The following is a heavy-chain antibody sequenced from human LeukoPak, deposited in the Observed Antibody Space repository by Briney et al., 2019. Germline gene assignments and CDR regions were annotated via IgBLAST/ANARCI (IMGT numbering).Heavy chain of an antibody. Sequence: SETLSLTRTVSGGPIRSSCYLWGWLRQPPGKRVEWFGSIYYSGRTYYNPSLKSRLTISVDASKNLFSVKLSSVTAADTAVYYCARLLCGAGIDYWGQGTLVSVSS. D-gene: IGHD3-10*01. J-gene: IGHJ4*02. CDR3: ARLLCGAGIDY. V-gene: IGHV4-39*01. CDR1: GGPIRSSCYL. CDR2: IYYSGRT.